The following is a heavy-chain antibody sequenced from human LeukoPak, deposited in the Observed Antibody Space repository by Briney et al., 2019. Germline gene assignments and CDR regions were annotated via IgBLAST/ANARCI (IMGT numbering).Heavy chain of an antibody. D-gene: IGHD2-15*01. CDR3: ARATGYCSGGSCYLPANFDY. CDR1: GGSISSYY. Sequence: SQTLSLTCTVSGGSISSYYWSWIRQPPGKGLEWIGYIYYSGSTNYNPSLKSRVTISVDTSKNQFSLKLGSVTAADTAVYYCARATGYCSGGSCYLPANFDYWGQGTLVTVSS. CDR2: IYYSGST. V-gene: IGHV4-59*01. J-gene: IGHJ4*02.